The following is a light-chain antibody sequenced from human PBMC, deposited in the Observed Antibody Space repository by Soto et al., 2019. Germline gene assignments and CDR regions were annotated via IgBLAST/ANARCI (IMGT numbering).Light chain of an antibody. CDR2: EVS. J-gene: IGLJ1*01. Sequence: QSALTQPASVSGSPGQSITISCTGTSRDFSDHNHVPWYQHHPGKAPKLIIYEVSNRPSGVSNRFSGSKSGNTASLTISGLQAEDEADYYCGSWDSSLSAYVFGTGTKLTVL. CDR3: GSWDSSLSAYV. V-gene: IGLV2-14*01. CDR1: SRDFSDHNH.